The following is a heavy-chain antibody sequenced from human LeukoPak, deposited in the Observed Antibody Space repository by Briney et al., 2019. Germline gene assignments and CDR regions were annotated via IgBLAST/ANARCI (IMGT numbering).Heavy chain of an antibody. Sequence: GGSLRLSCVASGFTFSTYWMHWVRQAPGKGLVWVARIHSDGSSTTYADSVKGRFTISRDNAKNTLYLQMNSLRAEDTAVYYCARDIYSKSGDGYWGQGTLVTVSS. CDR2: IHSDGSST. V-gene: IGHV3-74*01. D-gene: IGHD6-13*01. CDR3: ARDIYSKSGDGY. CDR1: GFTFSTYW. J-gene: IGHJ4*02.